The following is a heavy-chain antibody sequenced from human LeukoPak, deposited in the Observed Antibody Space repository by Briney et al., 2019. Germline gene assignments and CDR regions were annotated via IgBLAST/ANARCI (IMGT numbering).Heavy chain of an antibody. D-gene: IGHD2-21*01. CDR3: ARLAIVREGNFDY. V-gene: IGHV4-59*08. J-gene: IGHJ4*02. CDR1: GDSISSYH. Sequence: SETLSLTCTVSGDSISSYHWSWIRQPPGKGLEWIGYIYYSGSTNYNPSLKSRVTISVDPSKNQFSLKLGSVTAADTAVYYCARLAIVREGNFDYWGQGTLVTVSS. CDR2: IYYSGST.